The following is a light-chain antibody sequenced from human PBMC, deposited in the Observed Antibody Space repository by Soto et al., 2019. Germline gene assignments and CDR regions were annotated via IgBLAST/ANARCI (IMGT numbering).Light chain of an antibody. CDR1: QTVSSNY. V-gene: IGKV3-20*01. CDR2: AAS. J-gene: IGKJ1*01. CDR3: QLYGTSPKP. Sequence: DIVLTQTPGTLSLSPGESATLSCRASQTVSSNYLAWYQQKPGQAPRLLIYAASTRATGIPDRFSGSGSGTDFTLTISRLEPEDFAVYYCQLYGTSPKPFGQGTKV.